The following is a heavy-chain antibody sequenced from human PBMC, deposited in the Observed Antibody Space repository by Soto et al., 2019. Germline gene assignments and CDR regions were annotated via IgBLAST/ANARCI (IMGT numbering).Heavy chain of an antibody. J-gene: IGHJ4*02. CDR2: ISSDESTV. Sequence: GGSLRLSCVASGFTFRNYFMNWIRQAPGKGPEWLSYISSDESTVFYADSVKGRFTTSRDNAKNSVYLQMNSLRAEDTAVYYCATLTTPSDSLCQGSLVTISS. CDR3: ATLTTPSDS. V-gene: IGHV3-11*01. D-gene: IGHD4-17*01. CDR1: GFTFRNYF.